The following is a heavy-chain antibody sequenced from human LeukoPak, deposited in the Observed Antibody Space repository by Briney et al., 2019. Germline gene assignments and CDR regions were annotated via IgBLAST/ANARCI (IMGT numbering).Heavy chain of an antibody. Sequence: ASVKVSCKASGGTFSSYAISWVRQAPGQGLEWRGGIFPIFGTANYAQKFQGRVTITADESTSTAYMELSSLRSEDTAVYYCARGIAVAGSNWFDPWGQGTLVTVSS. CDR3: ARGIAVAGSNWFDP. V-gene: IGHV1-69*13. J-gene: IGHJ5*02. D-gene: IGHD6-19*01. CDR2: IFPIFGTA. CDR1: GGTFSSYA.